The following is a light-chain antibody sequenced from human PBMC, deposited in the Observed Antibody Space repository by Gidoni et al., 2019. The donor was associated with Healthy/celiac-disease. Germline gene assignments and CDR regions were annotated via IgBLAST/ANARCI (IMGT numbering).Light chain of an antibody. J-gene: IGKJ1*01. Sequence: EILLTQSPGTLSLSPGERAPLSCRASQRVSSIYLAWYQQNPGQAPGLLIYGASHRATGSPDRFSGSGSGTDFTLTISRLEPEDFAVYYCQQYGSSPRTFGQGTKVEIK. CDR2: GAS. CDR1: QRVSSIY. CDR3: QQYGSSPRT. V-gene: IGKV3-20*01.